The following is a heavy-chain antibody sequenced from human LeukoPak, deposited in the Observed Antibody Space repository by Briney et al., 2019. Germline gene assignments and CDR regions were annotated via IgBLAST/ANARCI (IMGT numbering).Heavy chain of an antibody. CDR2: IYTSGST. J-gene: IGHJ6*02. CDR3: ARDNRYDSGSYYSYYNMNV. Sequence: SETLSLTCTVSGGSINSGSYYWSWIRQPAGKGLEWIGRIYTSGSTNYNPSLKSRVTISGDTSKNQFSLKLSSVTAADTAVYYCARDNRYDSGSYYSYYNMNVWGQGTTVTVSS. CDR1: GGSINSGSYY. V-gene: IGHV4-61*02. D-gene: IGHD3-10*01.